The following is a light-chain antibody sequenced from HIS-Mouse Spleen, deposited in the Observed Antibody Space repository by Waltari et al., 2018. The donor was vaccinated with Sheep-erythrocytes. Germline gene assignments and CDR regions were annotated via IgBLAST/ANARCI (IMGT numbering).Light chain of an antibody. V-gene: IGLV2-11*01. J-gene: IGLJ3*02. Sequence: QSALTQPRSVSGSPGQSVTISCTGTSSDVGGYHYVSWYQQHPGQAPKLMIYYVSKRHSGVPDRFSGSKSGNTASLTISGLQAEDEADYYCCSYAGSYTFWVFGGGTKLTVL. CDR3: CSYAGSYTFWV. CDR1: SSDVGGYHY. CDR2: YVS.